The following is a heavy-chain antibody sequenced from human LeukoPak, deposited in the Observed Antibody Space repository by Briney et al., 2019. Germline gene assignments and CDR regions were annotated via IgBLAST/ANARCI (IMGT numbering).Heavy chain of an antibody. CDR3: AREETFYYSSGSYSYFDL. D-gene: IGHD3-10*01. Sequence: SETLSLTCAVYGGSFSGYYWSWIRQSPGKGLEWIGEINYSGRTNYNPFLKSRLIISVDTSKNQFSLKLNSMTAADTAVYYCAREETFYYSSGSYSYFDLWGQGTLVTVSS. V-gene: IGHV4-34*01. J-gene: IGHJ4*02. CDR1: GGSFSGYY. CDR2: INYSGRT.